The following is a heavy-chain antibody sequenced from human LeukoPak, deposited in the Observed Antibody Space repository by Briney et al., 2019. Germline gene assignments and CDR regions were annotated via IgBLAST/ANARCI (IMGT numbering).Heavy chain of an antibody. CDR2: ISSSGSTI. D-gene: IGHD3-22*01. CDR3: AREFRPDYKDPYYYDSSGYYGAFDI. V-gene: IGHV3-11*01. CDR1: GFTFSDYY. J-gene: IGHJ3*02. Sequence: GGSLRLSCAASGFTFSDYYMSWIRQAPGKGLEWVSYISSSGSTIYYADSVKGRFTISRDNAKNSLYLQMNSLRAEDTAVYYCAREFRPDYKDPYYYDSSGYYGAFDIWGQGTMVTVSS.